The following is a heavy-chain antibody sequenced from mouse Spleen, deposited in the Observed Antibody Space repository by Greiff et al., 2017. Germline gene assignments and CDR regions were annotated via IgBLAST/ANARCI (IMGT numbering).Heavy chain of an antibody. V-gene: IGHV7-3*02. CDR2: IRNKANGYTT. D-gene: IGHD1-1*01. CDR3: ARDFTTVFDY. J-gene: IGHJ2*01. Sequence: EVKLMESGGGLVQPGGSLRLSCATSGFTFTDYYMSWVRQPPGKALEWLGFIRNKANGYTTEYSASVKGRFTISRDNSQSILYLQMNTLRAEDSATYYCARDFTTVFDYWGQGTTLTVSS. CDR1: GFTFTDYY.